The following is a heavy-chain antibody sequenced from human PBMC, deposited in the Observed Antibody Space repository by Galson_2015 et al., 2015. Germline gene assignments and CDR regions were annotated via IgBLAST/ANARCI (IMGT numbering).Heavy chain of an antibody. CDR3: AKWTGVAAAGTPDYYYYYGMDV. V-gene: IGHV3-9*01. D-gene: IGHD6-13*01. CDR1: GFTFDDYA. J-gene: IGHJ6*02. CDR2: ISWNSGSI. Sequence: SLRLSCAASGFTFDDYAMHWVRQAPGKGLEWVSGISWNSGSIGYADSVKGRFTISRDNAKNSLYLQMNSLRAEDTALYYCAKWTGVAAAGTPDYYYYYGMDVRGQGTTVTVSS.